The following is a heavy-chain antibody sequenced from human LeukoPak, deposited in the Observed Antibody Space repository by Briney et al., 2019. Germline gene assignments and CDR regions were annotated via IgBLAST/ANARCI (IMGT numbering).Heavy chain of an antibody. V-gene: IGHV4-34*01. J-gene: IGHJ6*02. D-gene: IGHD3-10*01. CDR2: INHSGST. Sequence: SETLSLTCAVYGGSFSGYYWSWIRQPPGKGLEWIGEINHSGSTNYNPSLKSRVTISVDTSKNQFSLKLSSVTAADTAVYYCARVPGELWFGYYYGMDVWGQGTTVTVSS. CDR1: GGSFSGYY. CDR3: ARVPGELWFGYYYGMDV.